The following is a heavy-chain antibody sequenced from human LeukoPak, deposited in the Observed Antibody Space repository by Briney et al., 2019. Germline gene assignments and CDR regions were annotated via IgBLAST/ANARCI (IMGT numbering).Heavy chain of an antibody. CDR1: GYTFTSYD. CDR3: ARVICSGGSCYPPTGADY. V-gene: IGHV1-8*01. Sequence: ASVKVSCKASGYTFTSYDINWVRQATGQGLEWMGWTNPNSGNTGYAQKFQGRVTMTRNTSISTAYMELSSLRSEDTAVYYCARVICSGGSCYPPTGADYWGQGTLVTVSS. J-gene: IGHJ4*02. D-gene: IGHD2-15*01. CDR2: TNPNSGNT.